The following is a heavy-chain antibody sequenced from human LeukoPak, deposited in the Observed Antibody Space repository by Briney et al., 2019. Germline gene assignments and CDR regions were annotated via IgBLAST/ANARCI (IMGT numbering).Heavy chain of an antibody. V-gene: IGHV3-7*01. J-gene: IGHJ5*02. D-gene: IGHD4-17*01. CDR2: IKQDGSDK. CDR3: ARVPITPYGDYGNWFDP. CDR1: GFAFSSYW. Sequence: GGSLRLSCAASGFAFSSYWMSWVRQAPGKGLEWVANIKQDGSDKYYVDSVKGRFTISRDNAKNSLDLQMNSLRTEDTAVYYCARVPITPYGDYGNWFDPWGQGTLVTVSS.